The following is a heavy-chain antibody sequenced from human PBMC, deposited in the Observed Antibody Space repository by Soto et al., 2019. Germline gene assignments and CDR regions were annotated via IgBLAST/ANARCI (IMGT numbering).Heavy chain of an antibody. CDR3: ARAAKRYFDY. Sequence: QVQLVQSGAEVRKPGSSVKVSCKASGGTFSTFAISWVRQAPGQGLEWMGGIIPIFGPANYAQKFQGRITITADKSTSTAYMELSSLTSEDTAVYYCARAAKRYFDYWGQEPWSPSPQ. CDR2: IIPIFGPA. J-gene: IGHJ4*01. CDR1: GGTFSTFA. V-gene: IGHV1-69*06.